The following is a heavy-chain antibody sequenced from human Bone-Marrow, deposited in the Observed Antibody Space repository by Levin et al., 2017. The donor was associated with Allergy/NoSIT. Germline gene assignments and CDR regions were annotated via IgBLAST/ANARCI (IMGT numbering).Heavy chain of an antibody. CDR3: VKDIVAVGSRSRE. CDR1: GFSFTAFA. Sequence: GGSLRLSCAASGFSFTAFAMSWVRQPPGKGLEWVSSISGSGDVTYYADSVKGRFTISRDNSKNTLFLQMISLRADDTAVYYCVKDIVAVGSRSREWGQGTLVTVSS. D-gene: IGHD2-2*01. J-gene: IGHJ4*02. CDR2: ISGSGDVT. V-gene: IGHV3-23*01.